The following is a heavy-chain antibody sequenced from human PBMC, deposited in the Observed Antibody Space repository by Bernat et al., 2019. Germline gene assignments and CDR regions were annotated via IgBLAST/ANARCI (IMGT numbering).Heavy chain of an antibody. CDR3: ARDYLGGGGPFDY. CDR2: ISSSGSTI. D-gene: IGHD3-16*01. J-gene: IGHJ4*02. Sequence: EVQLVESGGGLVQPGGSLRLSCAASGFTFSSYSMNWVRQAPGKGLEWVSYISSSGSTIYYADSVKGRFTISRDNAKNSLYLQMNSLRDEDTAEYYCARDYLGGGGPFDYWGQGTLVTVSS. V-gene: IGHV3-48*02. CDR1: GFTFSSYS.